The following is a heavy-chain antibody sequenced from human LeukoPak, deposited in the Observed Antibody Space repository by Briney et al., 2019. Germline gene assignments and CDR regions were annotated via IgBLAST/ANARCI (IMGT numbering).Heavy chain of an antibody. CDR3: ARDDRGYSGYDV. CDR2: ISSSSSYI. V-gene: IGHV3-21*01. J-gene: IGHJ4*02. Sequence: GGSLRLSCAVSGFTFSSYSMNWVRQAPGKGLEWVSSISSSSSYIYYADSVKGRFTISRDNAKNSLYLQMNSLRAEDTAVYYCARDDRGYSGYDVWGQGTLVTVSS. D-gene: IGHD5-12*01. CDR1: GFTFSSYS.